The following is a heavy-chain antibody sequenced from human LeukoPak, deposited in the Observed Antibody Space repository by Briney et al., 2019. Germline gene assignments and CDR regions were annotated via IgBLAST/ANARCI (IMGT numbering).Heavy chain of an antibody. CDR1: GYSVSSNSAA. J-gene: IGHJ6*02. CDR2: TYYRSKWYN. D-gene: IGHD5-18*01. V-gene: IGHV6-1*01. Sequence: SQTLSLTCVISGYSVSSNSAAWNWIRQSPSRGLEWLGRTYYRSKWYNDYAVSVKRRITINPDTSNNQFSLQLNSVTPKDTAVYYCARTDTAEDYGMDVWGQGTTVTVSS. CDR3: ARTDTAEDYGMDV.